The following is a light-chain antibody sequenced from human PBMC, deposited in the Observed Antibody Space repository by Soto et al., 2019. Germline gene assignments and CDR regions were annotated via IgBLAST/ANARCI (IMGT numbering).Light chain of an antibody. CDR2: SAS. J-gene: IGKJ2*01. V-gene: IGKV1-39*01. CDR1: ESIATF. CDR3: QQSYSYPYT. Sequence: DIQMTQSPSALSASVGDRVTITCRASESIATFLNWYQQEPGKAPKLLIFSASSLQNGVPSTFRGSGSGTDFSLTISSLQPEDFATYYCQQSYSYPYTFGQGTKLEIK.